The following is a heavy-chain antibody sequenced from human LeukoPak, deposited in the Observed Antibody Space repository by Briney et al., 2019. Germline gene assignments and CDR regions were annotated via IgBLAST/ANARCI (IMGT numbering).Heavy chain of an antibody. CDR2: ISNDGSNQ. V-gene: IGHV3-30*04. CDR1: GFTFSSYA. CDR3: ARVEHGDYLFTDLDF. J-gene: IGHJ4*02. Sequence: GGSLRLSCAASGFTFSSYAMQWVRQAPGKGLDWVAVISNDGSNQYYADSVKGRFTISRDNSKNTLYLQMNTLRAEDTALYFCARVEHGDYLFTDLDFWGQGTLVTVSS. D-gene: IGHD4-17*01.